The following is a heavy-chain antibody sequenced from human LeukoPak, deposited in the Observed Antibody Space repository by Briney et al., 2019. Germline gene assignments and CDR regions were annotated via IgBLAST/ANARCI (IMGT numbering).Heavy chain of an antibody. V-gene: IGHV4-39*02. D-gene: IGHD3-22*01. CDR1: GGSISSSSYY. CDR3: ARDQYGYSSGYYIDY. J-gene: IGHJ4*02. CDR2: IYYSGST. Sequence: PSETLSLTCTVSGGSISSSSYYWGWIRQPPGKGLEWIGSIYYSGSTYYNPSLKSRVTISVDTSKNQFSLKLSSVTAADTAVYYCARDQYGYSSGYYIDYWGQGTLVTVSS.